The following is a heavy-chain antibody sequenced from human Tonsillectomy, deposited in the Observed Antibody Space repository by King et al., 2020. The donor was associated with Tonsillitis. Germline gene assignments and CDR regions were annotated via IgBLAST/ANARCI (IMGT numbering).Heavy chain of an antibody. Sequence: VQLVESGGGVVQPGRSLRLSCAASGFVFGSFGMHWVRQTPGKGLEWVAVISSDGSKISYGNSVRGRFTISKDNSENTLHLEMNNLRPEDTAVYLCAKGRYSDSSGSLDFGGQGTLVTVSS. J-gene: IGHJ1*01. V-gene: IGHV3-30*18. CDR2: ISSDGSKI. CDR3: AKGRYSDSSGSLDF. D-gene: IGHD3-22*01. CDR1: GFVFGSFG.